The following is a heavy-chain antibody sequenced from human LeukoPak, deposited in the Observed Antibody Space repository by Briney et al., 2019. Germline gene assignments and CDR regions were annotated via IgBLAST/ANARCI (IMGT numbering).Heavy chain of an antibody. CDR3: YFDY. J-gene: IGHJ4*02. CDR2: IYYSGCT. V-gene: IGHV4-31*03. Sequence: SETLSLTCTVSGGSISSGGHYWSWIRQHPGKGLECIGCIYYSGCTSNNPSLKSRVSISVDTSKKQFCLNMISVTAADTAVYYNYFDYWGQGTLVTVSP. CDR1: GGSISSGGHY.